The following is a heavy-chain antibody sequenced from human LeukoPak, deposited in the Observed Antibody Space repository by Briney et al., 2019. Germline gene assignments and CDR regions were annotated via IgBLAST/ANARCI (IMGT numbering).Heavy chain of an antibody. CDR2: INPNSGGT. D-gene: IGHD3-10*01. J-gene: IGHJ4*02. CDR1: GYTFTAYY. Sequence: GASVKVSCKAPGYTFTAYYMHWVRQAPGQGLEWMGWINPNSGGTNYAQKFQGRVTMTRDTSISTAYMELSRLKSDDTAVYYCARQRRFGELLPTDWGQGTLVTVSS. V-gene: IGHV1-2*02. CDR3: ARQRRFGELLPTD.